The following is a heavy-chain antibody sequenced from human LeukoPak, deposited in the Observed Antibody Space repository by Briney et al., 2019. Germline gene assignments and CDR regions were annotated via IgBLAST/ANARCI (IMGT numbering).Heavy chain of an antibody. D-gene: IGHD6-13*01. CDR3: AREGWSSWLDY. CDR1: GFTFSSYG. J-gene: IGHJ4*02. V-gene: IGHV3-33*01. Sequence: GGSLRPSRAAAGFTFSSYGMHWGRPAPGQGVGWVAVIWYDGSNKYYADSVKGRFTISRDNSKNTLYLQMNSLRAEDTAVYYCAREGWSSWLDYWGQGTLVTVSS. CDR2: IWYDGSNK.